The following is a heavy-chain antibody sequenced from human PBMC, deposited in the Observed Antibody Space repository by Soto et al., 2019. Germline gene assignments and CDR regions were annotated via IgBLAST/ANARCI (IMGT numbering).Heavy chain of an antibody. Sequence: SVKVSCKASGGTFSSYAISWVRQAPGQGLEWMGGIIPIFGTANYAQKFQGRVTITADESTSTAYMELSSLRPEDTAVYYCAGDQSTLHFLECLSRGVGGRGTRVTVSS. J-gene: IGHJ6*02. CDR3: AGDQSTLHFLECLSRGV. CDR1: GGTFSSYA. D-gene: IGHD3-3*01. V-gene: IGHV1-69*13. CDR2: IIPIFGTA.